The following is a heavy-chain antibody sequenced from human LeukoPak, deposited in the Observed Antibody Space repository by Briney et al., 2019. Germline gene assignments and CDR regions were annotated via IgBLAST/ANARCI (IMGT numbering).Heavy chain of an antibody. Sequence: GGSLRLSCEASGFTISNYWMSWVRQAPGKGLEWVANIKQDGSEKSYANSVEGRFTISSDNAKNSLFLQMNNLRVEDTAVYYCARDLREWVGGPNFDCWGQGTLVTVSS. V-gene: IGHV3-7*01. CDR1: GFTISNYW. CDR3: ARDLREWVGGPNFDC. D-gene: IGHD3-3*01. CDR2: IKQDGSEK. J-gene: IGHJ4*02.